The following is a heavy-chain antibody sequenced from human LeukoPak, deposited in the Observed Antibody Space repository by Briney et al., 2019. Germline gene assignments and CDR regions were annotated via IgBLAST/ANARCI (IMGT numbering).Heavy chain of an antibody. Sequence: PGGSLRLSCAASGFTFRSYAMTWVRQAPGKGLEWVSAIGSGGGNTYYADSLKGRFTISRDTFKNTLYMQMNSTRAQDTAVYFCAKGQNTTMGSYYVGSWGQGTLVTVSS. J-gene: IGHJ4*02. V-gene: IGHV3-23*01. D-gene: IGHD5-18*01. CDR3: AKGQNTTMGSYYVGS. CDR1: GFTFRSYA. CDR2: IGSGGGNT.